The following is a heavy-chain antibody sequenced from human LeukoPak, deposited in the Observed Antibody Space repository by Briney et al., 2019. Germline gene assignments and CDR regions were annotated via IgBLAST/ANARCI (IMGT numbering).Heavy chain of an antibody. CDR3: AKDGEYYDFWSGYYTLDY. CDR1: GFTFSSYA. J-gene: IGHJ4*02. V-gene: IGHV3-23*01. D-gene: IGHD3-3*01. Sequence: PGGSLRLSCAASGFTFSSYAMSWVRQAPGKGLEWVSAISGSGGSTYYADSVKGRFTISRDNSKNTLYLQMNSLRAEDTAVYYCAKDGEYYDFWSGYYTLDYWGQGTLVTVSS. CDR2: ISGSGGST.